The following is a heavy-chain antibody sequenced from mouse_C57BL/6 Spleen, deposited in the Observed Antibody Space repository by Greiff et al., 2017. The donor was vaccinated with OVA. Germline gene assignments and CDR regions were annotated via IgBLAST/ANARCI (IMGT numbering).Heavy chain of an antibody. Sequence: QVQLQQSGPELVKPGASVKIFCKASGYAFSSSWMNWVKQRPGKGLEWIGRIYPGDGDTNYNGKFKGKATLTADKSSSTAYMQLSSLTSEDSAVYFCAPFITTVEYFDVWGTGTTVTVSS. CDR1: GYAFSSSW. V-gene: IGHV1-82*01. CDR3: APFITTVEYFDV. CDR2: IYPGDGDT. J-gene: IGHJ1*03. D-gene: IGHD1-1*01.